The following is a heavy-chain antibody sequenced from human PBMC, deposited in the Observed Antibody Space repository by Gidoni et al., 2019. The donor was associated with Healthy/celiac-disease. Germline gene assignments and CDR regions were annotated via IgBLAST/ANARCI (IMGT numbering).Heavy chain of an antibody. Sequence: EVQLLESGGGLVQPGGSLRLSCAASGFTFSSYAMSWVRQAPGKGRGGVSAMSGSGGSTYYADSVKGRFTISRDNSKNTLYLQMNSLRAEDTAVYYCANHRLRTGEDYFDYWGQGTLVTVSS. D-gene: IGHD3-9*01. CDR2: MSGSGGST. CDR1: GFTFSSYA. CDR3: ANHRLRTGEDYFDY. V-gene: IGHV3-23*01. J-gene: IGHJ4*02.